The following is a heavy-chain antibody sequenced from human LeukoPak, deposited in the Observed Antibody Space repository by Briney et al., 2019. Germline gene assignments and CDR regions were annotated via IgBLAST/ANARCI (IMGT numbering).Heavy chain of an antibody. D-gene: IGHD1-26*01. CDR3: ASGSYYNDY. Sequence: PGGSLRLSCAASGLTFRKFWMHCVRPAPGKGRVWVSHINSDGSSTAYADSVKGRFTIPRDNAKNTLYLQMTSLRADDTAVYYCASGSYYNDYWGQGTLVTVSS. CDR1: GLTFRKFW. J-gene: IGHJ4*02. V-gene: IGHV3-74*01. CDR2: INSDGSST.